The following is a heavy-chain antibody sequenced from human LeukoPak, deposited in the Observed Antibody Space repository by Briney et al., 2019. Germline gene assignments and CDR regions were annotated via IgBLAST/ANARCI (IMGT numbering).Heavy chain of an antibody. Sequence: PSETLSLTCTVSGGSISSYYWSWIRQPPGKGLEWIGYIYTSGSTNYNPSLKSRVTISVDTSKNQFSLKLSSVTAADTAVYYCARPHEGYSYGYGYYYYMDVWGKGTTVTVSS. D-gene: IGHD5-18*01. CDR1: GGSISSYY. V-gene: IGHV4-4*09. CDR3: ARPHEGYSYGYGYYYYMDV. CDR2: IYTSGST. J-gene: IGHJ6*03.